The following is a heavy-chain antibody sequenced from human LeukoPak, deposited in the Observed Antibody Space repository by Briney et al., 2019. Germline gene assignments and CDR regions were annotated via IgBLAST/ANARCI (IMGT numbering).Heavy chain of an antibody. CDR2: IYHSGST. J-gene: IGHJ4*02. CDR3: ARDPGAAADYFDC. CDR1: GYSISSGYY. V-gene: IGHV4-38-2*02. D-gene: IGHD6-13*01. Sequence: SETLSLTCAVSGYSISSGYYWGWIRQPPGKGLEWIGSIYHSGSTYYNPSLKSRVTISVDTSKNQFSLKLSSVTAADTAVYYCARDPGAAADYFDCWGQGTLVTVSS.